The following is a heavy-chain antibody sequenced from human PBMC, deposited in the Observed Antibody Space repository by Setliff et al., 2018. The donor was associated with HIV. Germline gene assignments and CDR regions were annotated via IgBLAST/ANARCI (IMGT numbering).Heavy chain of an antibody. J-gene: IGHJ6*02. CDR2: IYHSGST. CDR1: GYSISSGYY. CDR3: ARTWELPPVYGMDV. D-gene: IGHD1-26*01. Sequence: SETLSLTCTVSGYSISSGYYWGWIRQPPGKGLEWIGSIYHSGSTYYNPSLKSRVTISVDTSKNQFSLKLSSVTAADTAVYNCARTWELPPVYGMDVWGQGTTVTVSS. V-gene: IGHV4-38-2*02.